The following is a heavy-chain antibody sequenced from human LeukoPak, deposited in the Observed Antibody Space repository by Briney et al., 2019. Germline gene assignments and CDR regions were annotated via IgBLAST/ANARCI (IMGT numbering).Heavy chain of an antibody. Sequence: SETLSLTCAVYGGSFSGYYWSWIRQPPGKGLEWIGEINHSGSTNYNPSLKSRVTISVDTSKNQFSLKLSSVTAADTAVYYCWTYYYGSGFDYWGQGTLATVSS. CDR3: WTYYYGSGFDY. D-gene: IGHD3-10*01. V-gene: IGHV4-34*01. CDR2: INHSGST. J-gene: IGHJ4*02. CDR1: GGSFSGYY.